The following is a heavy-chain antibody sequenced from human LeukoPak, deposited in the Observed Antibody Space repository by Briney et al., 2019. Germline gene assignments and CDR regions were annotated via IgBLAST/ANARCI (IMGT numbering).Heavy chain of an antibody. CDR3: ARTESGSRFDY. J-gene: IGHJ4*02. Sequence: SGPALVKPTQTLTLTCTLSGISLSTSGMRVSWIRQPPGEALEWLARIDWDDDKFYSTSLKTRLTISKDTSKNQVVLTMLTMHPVETAPYYCARTESGSRFDYWGQGTLVNVSS. V-gene: IGHV2-70*04. CDR2: IDWDDDK. D-gene: IGHD1-26*01. CDR1: GISLSTSGMR.